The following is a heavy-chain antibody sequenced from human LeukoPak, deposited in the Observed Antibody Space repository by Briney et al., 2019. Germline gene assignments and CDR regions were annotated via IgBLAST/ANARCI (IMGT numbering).Heavy chain of an antibody. CDR3: ARPGSYYSNWFDP. Sequence: GASVKVSCKASGYTFTGYYMHWVRQAPGQGLEWMGWINPNSGGTNYVQKFQGRVTMTRDTSISTAYMELSRLRSDDTAVYYCARPGSYYSNWFDPWGQGTLVTVSS. D-gene: IGHD3-10*01. CDR2: INPNSGGT. J-gene: IGHJ5*02. V-gene: IGHV1-2*02. CDR1: GYTFTGYY.